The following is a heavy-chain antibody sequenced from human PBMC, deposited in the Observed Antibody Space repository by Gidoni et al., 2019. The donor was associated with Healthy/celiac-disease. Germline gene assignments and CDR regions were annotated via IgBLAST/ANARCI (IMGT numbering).Heavy chain of an antibody. J-gene: IGHJ6*02. CDR2: INPNRGGT. Sequence: QVQLVQSGAEVKKPGASRKVFCKAFGYAFTGHYMPWERQAPGQGLEWLGRINPNRGGTNYAQKFQGRVTMTRDTSISTAYMELSRLRSDDTAVYYCARGCYDFWSGYDASYYYGMDVWGQGTTVTVSS. CDR3: ARGCYDFWSGYDASYYYGMDV. D-gene: IGHD3-3*01. V-gene: IGHV1-2*06. CDR1: GYAFTGHY.